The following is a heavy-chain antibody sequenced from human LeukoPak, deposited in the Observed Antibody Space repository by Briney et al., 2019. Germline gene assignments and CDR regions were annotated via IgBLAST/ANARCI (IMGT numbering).Heavy chain of an antibody. D-gene: IGHD4-17*01. CDR3: AKGRSMTTVTTYFDY. V-gene: IGHV3-23*01. CDR2: ISGSGGST. CDR1: GFTFSSYA. Sequence: GGSLRLSCAASGFTFSSYAMSWVRRAPGKGLEWVSAISGSGGSTYYADSVKGRFTISRDNSKNTLYLQMNSLRAEDTAVYYCAKGRSMTTVTTYFDYWGQGTLVTVSS. J-gene: IGHJ4*02.